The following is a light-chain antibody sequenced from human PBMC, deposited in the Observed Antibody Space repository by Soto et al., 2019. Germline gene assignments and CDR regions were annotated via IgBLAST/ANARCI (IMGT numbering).Light chain of an antibody. CDR3: QQYNSYPST. CDR1: QSISTW. J-gene: IGKJ2*01. V-gene: IGKV1-5*01. CDR2: DAS. Sequence: IQMTQSPSTVSASVGDGVPITCRASQSISTWLAWYQQKPGKAPKLLIYDASTLESGVPSGFSGSGSGTEFTLTISSLQPDDFATYYCQQYNSYPSTFGQGTKLEIK.